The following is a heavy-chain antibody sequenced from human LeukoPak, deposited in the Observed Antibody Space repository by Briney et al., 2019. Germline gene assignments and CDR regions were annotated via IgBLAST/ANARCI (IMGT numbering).Heavy chain of an antibody. Sequence: ASVKVSCKASGYTFTSYGISWVRQAPGQGLEWMGWISAYNGNTNYAQKLQGRVTMTTDTSTSTAYMELRSLRSDETAVYYCARVVYYDFWSGYRSDHYFDYWGQGTLVTVSS. V-gene: IGHV1-18*01. CDR1: GYTFTSYG. D-gene: IGHD3-3*01. CDR3: ARVVYYDFWSGYRSDHYFDY. CDR2: ISAYNGNT. J-gene: IGHJ4*02.